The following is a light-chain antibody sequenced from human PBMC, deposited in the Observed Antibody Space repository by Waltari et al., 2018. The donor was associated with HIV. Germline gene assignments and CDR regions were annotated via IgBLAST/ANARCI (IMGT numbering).Light chain of an antibody. CDR3: CSYAGISTPVV. Sequence: QSALTQPASVSGSPGQSITISCTGTSSDVGSYNLVSWYQQHPGKAPKLMIYEVSKRPSWVSNRFSGSKSVNTASLTISGLQADDEADYYCCSYAGISTPVVFGGWTKLTVL. J-gene: IGLJ2*01. CDR1: SSDVGSYNL. CDR2: EVS. V-gene: IGLV2-23*02.